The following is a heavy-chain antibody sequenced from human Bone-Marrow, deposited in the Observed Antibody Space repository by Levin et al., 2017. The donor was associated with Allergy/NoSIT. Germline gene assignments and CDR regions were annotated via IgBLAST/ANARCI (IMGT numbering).Heavy chain of an antibody. CDR2: ISRSGDVT. J-gene: IGHJ4*02. CDR3: AKVGTKPAATFDD. V-gene: IGHV3-23*01. CDR1: RITFSSYE. D-gene: IGHD2-2*01. Sequence: GGSLRLSCVASRITFSSYEMTWVRQAPGKGLEWVSLISRSGDVTYYADSVKGRFTISRDNSKDTVYLQMISLRAEDTAVYYCAKVGTKPAATFDDWGQGTLVTVSS.